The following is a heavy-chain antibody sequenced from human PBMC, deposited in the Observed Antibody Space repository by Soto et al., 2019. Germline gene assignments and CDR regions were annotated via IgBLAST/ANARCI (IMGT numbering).Heavy chain of an antibody. CDR3: ARDLDYDILTGYYNGNWFAP. D-gene: IGHD3-9*01. V-gene: IGHV3-48*04. J-gene: IGHJ5*02. CDR2: ISSSSSTI. CDR1: GFTFSNYA. Sequence: GGSLRLSCAASGFTFSNYAMTWVRQAPGKGLEWVSYISSSSSTIYYVDSVKGRFTISRDNAKNSLYLQMNSLRAEDTAVYYCARDLDYDILTGYYNGNWFAPWGQGTLVTVSS.